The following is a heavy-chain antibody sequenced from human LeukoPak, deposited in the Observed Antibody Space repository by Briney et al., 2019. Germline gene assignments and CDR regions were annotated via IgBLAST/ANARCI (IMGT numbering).Heavy chain of an antibody. Sequence: SETLSLTCTVSGGSISSYHWSWIRQPAGKGLEWIGHIYTSGSTNYNPSLKSRVTMSVDTSKNQFSLRLSSVTAADTAVYYCARVGDYALKDWGQGTLVTVSS. V-gene: IGHV4-4*07. D-gene: IGHD3-16*01. CDR2: IYTSGST. CDR1: GGSISSYH. J-gene: IGHJ4*02. CDR3: ARVGDYALKD.